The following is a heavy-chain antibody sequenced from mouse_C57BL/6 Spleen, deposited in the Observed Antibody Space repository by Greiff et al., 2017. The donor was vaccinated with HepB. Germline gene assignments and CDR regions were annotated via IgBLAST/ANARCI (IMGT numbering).Heavy chain of an antibody. CDR2: INPGSGGT. J-gene: IGHJ3*01. Sequence: VQLKESGAELVRPGTSVKVSCKASGYAFTNYLIEWVKQRPGQGLEWIGVINPGSGGTNYNEKFKGKATLTADKSSSTAYMQLSSLTSEDSAVYFCARSYYDYDEFAYWGQGTLVTVSA. D-gene: IGHD2-4*01. CDR3: ARSYYDYDEFAY. CDR1: GYAFTNYL. V-gene: IGHV1-54*01.